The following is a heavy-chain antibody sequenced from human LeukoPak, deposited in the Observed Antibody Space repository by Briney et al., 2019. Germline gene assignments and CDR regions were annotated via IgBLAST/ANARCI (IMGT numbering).Heavy chain of an antibody. CDR3: ARGAGSTRENDI. J-gene: IGHJ3*02. CDR1: GGSISSYY. Sequence: SETPSLTCTVSGGSISSYYWSWIRQPPGKGLEWIGYIYYSGSTNYNPSLKSRVTISVDTSKNQFSLKLSSVTAADTAVYYCARGAGSTRENDIWGQGTMVTVSS. CDR2: IYYSGST. V-gene: IGHV4-59*01. D-gene: IGHD2-2*01.